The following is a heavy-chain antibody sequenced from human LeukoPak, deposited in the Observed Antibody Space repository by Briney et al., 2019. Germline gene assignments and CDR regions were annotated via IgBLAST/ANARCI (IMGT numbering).Heavy chain of an antibody. CDR2: IRPDGGEK. CDR1: GFTFGSDW. J-gene: IGHJ4*02. Sequence: PGGSLRLSCAASGFTFGSDWMSWLRQAPGKGLEWVANIRPDGGEKYYVDSVKGRFSISRDNAKNSLFLQMNSLRAEDTAAYFCARDGSGWSKYWGQGTLVTVSS. V-gene: IGHV3-7*01. D-gene: IGHD6-19*01. CDR3: ARDGSGWSKY.